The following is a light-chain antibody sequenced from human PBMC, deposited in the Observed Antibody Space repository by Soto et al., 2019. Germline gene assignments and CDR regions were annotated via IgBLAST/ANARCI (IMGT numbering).Light chain of an antibody. J-gene: IGLJ1*01. CDR1: SSNIGANYD. V-gene: IGLV1-40*01. CDR2: SNT. CDR3: QSYDSSLSGYV. Sequence: QAVVTQPPSVSGAPGQRVTISCTGSSSNIGANYDVHWYQHLPGTAPKLLIHSNTNRPSGVPDRFSGSRSGTSASLAITGLQAEDEADYYCQSYDSSLSGYVVGTGTKLTVL.